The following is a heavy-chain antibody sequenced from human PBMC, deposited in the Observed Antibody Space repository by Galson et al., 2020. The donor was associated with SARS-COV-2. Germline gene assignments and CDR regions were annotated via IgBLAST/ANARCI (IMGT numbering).Heavy chain of an antibody. CDR1: EFTFSSYA. J-gene: IGHJ4*02. CDR3: AKSSLRGIIFFFDS. V-gene: IGHV3-23*01. D-gene: IGHD3-10*01. CDR2: ISDNGAHT. Sequence: GESLKISCDASEFTFSSYAMHWVRQAPGRGLEWVSGISDNGAHTYYADSVKGRFTISRDNSKNTLYLEMNSLRAEDSAVYYCAKSSLRGIIFFFDSWGQGTLVTVSS.